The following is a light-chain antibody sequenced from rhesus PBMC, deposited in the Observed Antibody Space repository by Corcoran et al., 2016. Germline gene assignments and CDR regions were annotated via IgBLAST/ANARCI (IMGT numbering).Light chain of an antibody. CDR1: QSVSSY. CDR3: QQYNNWNS. Sequence: EIVMTQSPATLSLSPGERATLSCRASQSVSSYVAWYQQTPEQSPRLLISGASSRATGIPDRFSGSGSGSDFTLIISSLEPEDVGVYYCQQYNNWNSFGQGTKVEIK. CDR2: GAS. J-gene: IGKJ2*01. V-gene: IGKV3S9*01.